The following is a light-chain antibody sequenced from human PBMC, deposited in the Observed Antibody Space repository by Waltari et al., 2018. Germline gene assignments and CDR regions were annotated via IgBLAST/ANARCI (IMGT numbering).Light chain of an antibody. CDR3: MQGSHWPRT. Sequence: VVMTQSPLSLPVTLGQPAAISCRSPQSPVHRDGNTYLNLFQQRPGQSPRRLIYKVSKRDSGVPDRFSGSGSGTDFTLKISRVEAEDVGVYYCMQGSHWPRTFGQGTKLEI. CDR2: KVS. J-gene: IGKJ2*01. CDR1: QSPVHRDGNTY. V-gene: IGKV2-30*02.